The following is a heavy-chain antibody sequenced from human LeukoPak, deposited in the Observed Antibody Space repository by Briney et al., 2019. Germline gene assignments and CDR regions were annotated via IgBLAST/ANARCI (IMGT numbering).Heavy chain of an antibody. D-gene: IGHD3-16*01. CDR2: INAGNGNT. CDR3: ARWVPDDRGGTFDI. V-gene: IGHV1/OR15-3*02. J-gene: IGHJ3*02. CDR1: GYTFTDYF. Sequence: ASVKVSCKASGYTFTDYFMNWMRQAPGQRLEWMGWINAGNGNTKYSQKLQGRVTITRDTSASTAYMQLSSLRSEDTAMYYCARWVPDDRGGTFDIWGQGTMVTVSS.